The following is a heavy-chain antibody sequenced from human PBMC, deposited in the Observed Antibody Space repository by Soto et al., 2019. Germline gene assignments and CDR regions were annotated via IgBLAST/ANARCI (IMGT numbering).Heavy chain of an antibody. V-gene: IGHV4-39*01. CDR3: ARSGSSLLVVGGGWFDP. J-gene: IGHJ5*02. CDR1: GGSISSSSCY. D-gene: IGHD6-19*01. Sequence: TSETLSLTCTVSGGSISSSSCYWGWIRQPPGKGLEWIGSIYYSGSTYYNPSLKSRVTISVDTSKNQFSLKLSSVTAADTAVYYCARSGSSLLVVGGGWFDPWGQGTLVTVSS. CDR2: IYYSGST.